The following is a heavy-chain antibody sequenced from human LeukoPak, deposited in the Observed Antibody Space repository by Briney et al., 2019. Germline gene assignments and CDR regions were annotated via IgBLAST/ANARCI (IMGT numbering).Heavy chain of an antibody. V-gene: IGHV3-21*01. CDR2: ISSGTSFI. CDR3: ARGTTALMDV. J-gene: IGHJ6*03. CDR1: GFPFSSYS. Sequence: GGSLRLSCAASGFPFSSYSMNWVRQAPGKGLEWVSSISSGTSFIYYADSVKGRFTISRDNAKNSLYLQMNSLRAEDTAAYYCARGTTALMDVWGKGTTVTVSS. D-gene: IGHD2-21*02.